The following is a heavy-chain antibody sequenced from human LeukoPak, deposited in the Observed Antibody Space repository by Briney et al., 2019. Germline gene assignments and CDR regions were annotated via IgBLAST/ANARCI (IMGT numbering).Heavy chain of an antibody. CDR2: ISRSSSYI. Sequence: GGSLRISCAASGFTFSSYSMNWVRQAPGKGLEWVSSISRSSSYIYYADSVKGRFTISRDNAKNSLYLQMNSLRAEDTAVYYCARSAYYDFWSGYYFDYWGQGTLVTVSS. V-gene: IGHV3-21*01. D-gene: IGHD3-3*01. J-gene: IGHJ4*02. CDR1: GFTFSSYS. CDR3: ARSAYYDFWSGYYFDY.